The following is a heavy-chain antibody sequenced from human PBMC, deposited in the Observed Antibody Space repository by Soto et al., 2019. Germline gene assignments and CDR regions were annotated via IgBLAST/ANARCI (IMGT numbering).Heavy chain of an antibody. CDR2: IYHSGST. Sequence: PSETLSLTCAVSSGSISSSNWWSWVRQPPGKGLEWIGEIYHSGSTNYNPSLKSRVTISVDKSKNQFSLKLSSVTAADTAVYYCATGSGSYYISRRNYYYYYYMDVWGKGTTVTVSS. V-gene: IGHV4-4*02. J-gene: IGHJ6*03. CDR3: ATGSGSYYISRRNYYYYYYMDV. D-gene: IGHD3-10*01. CDR1: SGSISSSNW.